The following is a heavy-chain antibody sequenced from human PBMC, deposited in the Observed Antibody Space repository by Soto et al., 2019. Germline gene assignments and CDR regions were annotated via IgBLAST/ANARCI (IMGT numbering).Heavy chain of an antibody. J-gene: IGHJ4*02. CDR1: GFSFGSYA. CDR2: VSYEGSIA. D-gene: IGHD1-1*01. Sequence: GGSLRLSCAASGFSFGSYAMYWVRQPPGKGLEWVATVSYEGSIAYYSDSVKGRFTISRDNSKSTLYLQMNSLRAEDTALYYCARDPRETTYYLDYWGQGTLVTVSS. V-gene: IGHV3-30*03. CDR3: ARDPRETTYYLDY.